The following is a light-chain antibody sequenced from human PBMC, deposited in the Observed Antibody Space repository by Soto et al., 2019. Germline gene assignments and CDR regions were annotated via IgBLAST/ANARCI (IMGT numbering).Light chain of an antibody. Sequence: IQVSQSPSTLSASIGDRVTITCRASQSISSWLAWYQQKPGKAPKLLIYKASSLESEVPARFSGSGSGTEFTLTISGLQPDDFATYYCQQYNSYPITFAQGTRLEIK. CDR2: KAS. J-gene: IGKJ5*01. CDR1: QSISSW. CDR3: QQYNSYPIT. V-gene: IGKV1-5*03.